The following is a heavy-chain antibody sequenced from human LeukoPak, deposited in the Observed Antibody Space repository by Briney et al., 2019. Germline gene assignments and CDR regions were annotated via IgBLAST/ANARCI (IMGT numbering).Heavy chain of an antibody. CDR1: KFIFIDSP. J-gene: IGHJ4*02. Sequence: GRSLRLSCVASKFIFIDSPMHWVRQPPGKGLQWVAVISPDGTSKYYADSVKGRFTISRDNSKNTLYLQMNSLRAEDTAVYYCATSYDILIGYFGSWGQGTLVTVSS. D-gene: IGHD3-9*01. V-gene: IGHV3-30-3*01. CDR3: ATSYDILIGYFGS. CDR2: ISPDGTSK.